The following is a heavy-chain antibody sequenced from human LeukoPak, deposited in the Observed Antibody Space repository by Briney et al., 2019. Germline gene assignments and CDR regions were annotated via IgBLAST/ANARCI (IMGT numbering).Heavy chain of an antibody. CDR1: GFTFDDYA. Sequence: GGSLRLSCAASGFTFDDYAMHWVRQAPGKGLEWVSGISWNSGSIGYADSVKGRFTISRDNAKNSLYLQMNSLRAEDTALYYCAKEGARDGYNFLGQTYYFDYWGQGTLVTVSS. V-gene: IGHV3-9*01. CDR2: ISWNSGSI. CDR3: AKEGARDGYNFLGQTYYFDY. J-gene: IGHJ4*02. D-gene: IGHD5-24*01.